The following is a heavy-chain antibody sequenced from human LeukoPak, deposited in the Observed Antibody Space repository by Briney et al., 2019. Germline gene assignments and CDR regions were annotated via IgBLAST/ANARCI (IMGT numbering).Heavy chain of an antibody. CDR2: IYSDSSA. V-gene: IGHV3-53*01. D-gene: IGHD3-22*01. CDR3: ARAPRPFDNSDYYFDY. CDR1: GVTVNYNF. J-gene: IGHJ4*02. Sequence: GGSLRLSCAASGVTVNYNFMSWVRQAPGKGLEWVSVIYSDSSADYADSVKGRFTISRDDAQNTLYLQMNSLRAGDTAVYYCARAPRPFDNSDYYFDYRGQGSLVTVSS.